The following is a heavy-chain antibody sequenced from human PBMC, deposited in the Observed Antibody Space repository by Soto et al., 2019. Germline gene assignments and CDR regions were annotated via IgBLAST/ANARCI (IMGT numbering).Heavy chain of an antibody. D-gene: IGHD4-4*01. CDR3: AAYRGAFYFDF. CDR2: VFYGGT. CDR1: GRSMSSNY. Sequence: QVRLQESGPGPVKPSETLSLTCSVSGRSMSSNYWSWLRQSPDKGLEWLGYVFYGGTDYNPSLGGRVTMSVETSKSQFSLTLSSVTAADTAVYYCAAYRGAFYFDFWGQGIQVTVSS. J-gene: IGHJ4*02. V-gene: IGHV4-59*03.